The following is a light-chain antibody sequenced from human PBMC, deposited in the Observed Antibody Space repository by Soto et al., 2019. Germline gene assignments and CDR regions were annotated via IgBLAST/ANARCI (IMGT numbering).Light chain of an antibody. CDR1: QRVSGGF. CDR2: ATS. Sequence: DIVLTQSPATLSLSPGERATLYCGASQRVSGGFLAWYQQKPGLAPRFILYATSFMATGIPDRFSGSGSVTDFTLTISRLDPEDFAVYYCRQYGSSPSFGQGTKVDIK. CDR3: RQYGSSPS. J-gene: IGKJ1*01. V-gene: IGKV3D-20*01.